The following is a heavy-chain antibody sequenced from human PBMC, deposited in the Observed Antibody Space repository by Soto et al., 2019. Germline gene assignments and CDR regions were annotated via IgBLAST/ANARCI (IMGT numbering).Heavy chain of an antibody. CDR1: GFTFSSYA. V-gene: IGHV3-23*01. D-gene: IGHD3-3*01. J-gene: IGHJ4*02. CDR2: LSGGGGRT. CDR3: AKDVRMAFDFWTAYHPSYDF. Sequence: EVQVLESGGGLVQPGGSLRLSCAASGFTFSSYAMDWVRQAPGKGLEWVSGLSGGGGRTYYADSVKGRFTISRDNAKNTLYLDMNSLRAEDTAIYYCAKDVRMAFDFWTAYHPSYDFWGQGTLVTVSS.